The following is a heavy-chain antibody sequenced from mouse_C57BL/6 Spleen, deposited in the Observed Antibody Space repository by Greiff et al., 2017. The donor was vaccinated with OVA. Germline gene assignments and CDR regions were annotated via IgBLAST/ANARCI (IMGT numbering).Heavy chain of an antibody. V-gene: IGHV2-2*01. CDR2: IWSGGST. CDR3: ARNHPPRGDGSMGAMDY. D-gene: IGHD1-1*01. J-gene: IGHJ4*01. CDR1: GFSLTSYG. Sequence: VKLVESGPGLVQPSQSLSITCTVSGFSLTSYGVHWVRQSPGKGLEWLGVIWSGGSTDYNAAFISRLSIRKDNSKSQVFFKMISLQAHDTTIYYCARNHPPRGDGSMGAMDYWGQGTSVTVSS.